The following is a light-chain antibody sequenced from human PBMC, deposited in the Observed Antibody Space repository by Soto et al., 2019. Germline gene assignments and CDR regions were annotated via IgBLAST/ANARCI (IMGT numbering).Light chain of an antibody. Sequence: QSALTQPASVSGSPGQSITISCTGTSGDVGTYNLVSWYQQHPGRAPKLIIFEDNKRPSGVSNRLSGSKSGNTASLAISGLQADDEADYHCCSYAGRSNVVCGGGTKLTVL. V-gene: IGLV2-23*01. J-gene: IGLJ2*01. CDR2: EDN. CDR3: CSYAGRSNVV. CDR1: SGDVGTYNL.